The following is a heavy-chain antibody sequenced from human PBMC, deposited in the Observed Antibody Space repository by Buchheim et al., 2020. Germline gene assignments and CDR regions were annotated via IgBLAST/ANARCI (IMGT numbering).Heavy chain of an antibody. CDR1: GGSISSSSYY. V-gene: IGHV4-61*02. CDR2: IYFSGST. J-gene: IGHJ5*02. Sequence: QVQLQESGPGLVKPSQTLSLTCTVSGGSISSSSYYWSWFRQPAGKGLEWIGRIYFSGSTYYNPSLASRVTISIDTSKNLFSLKLNSVTAADTAVYYCAREDLYHWFDPWGQGTL. CDR3: AREDLYHWFDP. D-gene: IGHD3-16*02.